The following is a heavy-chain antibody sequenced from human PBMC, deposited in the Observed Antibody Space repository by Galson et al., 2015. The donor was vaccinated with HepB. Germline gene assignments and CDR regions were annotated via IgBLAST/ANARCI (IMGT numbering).Heavy chain of an antibody. Sequence: SVKVSCKASGYTFTSYAMHWVRQAPGQRLEWMGWINAGNGNTKYSQKFQGRVTITRDTSASTAYMELSSLRSEDTAVYYCARAEYRAVAGTGFDPWGQGTLVTVSS. D-gene: IGHD6-19*01. CDR3: ARAEYRAVAGTGFDP. CDR2: INAGNGNT. J-gene: IGHJ5*02. V-gene: IGHV1-3*01. CDR1: GYTFTSYA.